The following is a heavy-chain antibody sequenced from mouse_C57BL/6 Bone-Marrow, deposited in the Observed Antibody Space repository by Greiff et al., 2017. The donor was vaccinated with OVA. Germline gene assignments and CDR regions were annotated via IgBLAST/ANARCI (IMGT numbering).Heavy chain of an antibody. Sequence: EVQLVESGGGLVQPGGSLKLSCAASGFTFSDYYMYWVRQTPEKRLEWVAYISNGGGSTYYPDTVKGRFTISRDNAKNTLYLQMSRLKSEDTAMYYCASYYRGAMDYWGQGTSVTVSS. CDR3: ASYYRGAMDY. V-gene: IGHV5-12*01. J-gene: IGHJ4*01. CDR2: ISNGGGST. CDR1: GFTFSDYY. D-gene: IGHD2-12*01.